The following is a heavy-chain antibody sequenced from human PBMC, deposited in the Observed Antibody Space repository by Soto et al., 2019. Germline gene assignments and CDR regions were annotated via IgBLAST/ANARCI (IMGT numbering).Heavy chain of an antibody. CDR3: AREKDSTIGPSLDS. CDR1: GFTFSSYG. J-gene: IGHJ5*01. CDR2: IWYDGSNK. V-gene: IGHV3-33*08. D-gene: IGHD1-1*01. Sequence: QVQMVESGGGVVQPGKSLRLSCAASGFTFSSYGMHWVRQAPGKGLEWVAVIWYDGSNKDYGDSVKGRCTISRDNSKNTLYLQINSLRAEDTAVYFCAREKDSTIGPSLDSWGQGTLVTVSS.